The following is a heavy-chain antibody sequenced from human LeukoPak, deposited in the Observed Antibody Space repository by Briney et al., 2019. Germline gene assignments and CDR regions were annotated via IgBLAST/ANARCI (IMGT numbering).Heavy chain of an antibody. Sequence: TRSLTCTLAGGPTTSYYWSWIRQPPGKGLEWIGYIYYSGSTNYNPSLKSRVTISIDPPKTQLSLKLGSLTAAPRPGYFFARDTSGYRRGSFDYWGQGTLVTVSS. J-gene: IGHJ4*02. V-gene: IGHV4-59*01. D-gene: IGHD3-22*01. CDR2: IYYSGST. CDR1: GGPTTSYY. CDR3: ARDTSGYRRGSFDY.